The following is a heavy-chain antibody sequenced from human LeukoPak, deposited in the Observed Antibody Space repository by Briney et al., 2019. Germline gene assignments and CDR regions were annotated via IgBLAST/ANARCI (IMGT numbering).Heavy chain of an antibody. CDR3: ARAGARYCSSTSCSTPYDY. D-gene: IGHD2-2*01. J-gene: IGHJ4*02. CDR2: ISYDGSNK. Sequence: GGSLRLSCAASGFTFSSYAMHWVRQAPGKGLEWVAVISYDGSNKYYADSVKGRFTISRENAKNSLYLQMNSLRAGDTAVYYCARAGARYCSSTSCSTPYDYWGQGTLVTVSS. V-gene: IGHV3-30*14. CDR1: GFTFSSYA.